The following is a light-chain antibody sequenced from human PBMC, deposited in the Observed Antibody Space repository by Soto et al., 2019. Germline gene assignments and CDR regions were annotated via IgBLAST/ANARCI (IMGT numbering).Light chain of an antibody. CDR1: ALPKQY. CDR2: KDT. Sequence: SYELTQPPSVSVSPGQTARVTCSGDALPKQYVYWYQQKPGQAPGVVIYKDTERPSGIPERFSGSSSGTTVTLTISGVQAEDEADYYCATWDDSLRGVLFGGGTKLTVL. V-gene: IGLV3-25*02. CDR3: ATWDDSLRGVL. J-gene: IGLJ2*01.